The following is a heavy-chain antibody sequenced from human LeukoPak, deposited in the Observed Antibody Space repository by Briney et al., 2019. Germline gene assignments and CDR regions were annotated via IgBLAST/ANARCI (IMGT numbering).Heavy chain of an antibody. CDR3: ARGELYYYGSGSAYYYYYMDV. CDR1: GGSISSYY. D-gene: IGHD3-10*01. V-gene: IGHV4-59*12. J-gene: IGHJ6*03. Sequence: PSETLSLTCTVSGGSISSYYWTWIRQPPGKGLEWIGYIYYTGSTKYNPSLTSRVTISVDTSKNQFSLKLSSVTAADTAVYYCARGELYYYGSGSAYYYYYMDVWGKGTTVTISS. CDR2: IYYTGST.